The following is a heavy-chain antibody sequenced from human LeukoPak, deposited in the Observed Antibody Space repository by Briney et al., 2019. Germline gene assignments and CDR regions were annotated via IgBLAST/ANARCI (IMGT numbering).Heavy chain of an antibody. J-gene: IGHJ4*02. CDR1: GFTFSSYG. CDR3: AKSSSTESIAAAGTSDY. V-gene: IGHV3-30*18. CDR2: ISYDGSNK. D-gene: IGHD6-13*01. Sequence: GRSLRLSCAASGFTFSSYGMHWVRQAPGKGLEWVAVISYDGSNKYYADSVKGRFTISRDNSKNTLYLQMNSLRAEDTAVYYCAKSSSTESIAAAGTSDYWGQGTLDTVSS.